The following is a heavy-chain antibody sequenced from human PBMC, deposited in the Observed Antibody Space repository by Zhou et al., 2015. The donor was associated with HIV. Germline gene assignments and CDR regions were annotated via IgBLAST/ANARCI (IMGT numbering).Heavy chain of an antibody. CDR1: GYIFSNFG. D-gene: IGHD2/OR15-2a*01. CDR2: ISPYNGNT. CDR3: ARDRRGLSSLFDY. J-gene: IGHJ4*02. Sequence: QVQLVQSGVEVKKPGASVQVSCKASGYIFSNFGITWVRQAPGQGFEWMGWISPYNGNTNYAQKFQDRVTMTSDTSTTTAYMELRSLTSDDTAVYYCARDRRGLSSLFDYWGQGTLVTVSA. V-gene: IGHV1-18*01.